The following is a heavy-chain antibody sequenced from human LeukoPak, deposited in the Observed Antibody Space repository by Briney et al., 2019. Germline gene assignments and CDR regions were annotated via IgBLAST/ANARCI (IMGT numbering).Heavy chain of an antibody. V-gene: IGHV4-34*01. J-gene: IGHJ3*02. CDR3: ARDPVTGTTNAFDI. Sequence: SETLSLTCAVYGGSFSGYYWSWIRQPPGKGLEWIGEINHSGSTNYNPSLKSRVTISVDTSKNQFSLKLSSVTAADTAVYYCARDPVTGTTNAFDIWGQGTMVTVSS. D-gene: IGHD1-7*01. CDR2: INHSGST. CDR1: GGSFSGYY.